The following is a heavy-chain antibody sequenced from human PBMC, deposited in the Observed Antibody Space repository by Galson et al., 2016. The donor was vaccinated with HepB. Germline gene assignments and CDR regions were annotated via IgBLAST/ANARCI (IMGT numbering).Heavy chain of an antibody. CDR2: TYYRSKWYH. CDR3: ARTKWGWFDP. Sequence: CAISGDSVSSNSAAWNWIRQSPSRGLEWLGRTYYRSKWYHDYAVSVKSRILINPDTSKNHFSLQLNSATPEDTAVYYCARTKWGWFDPWGQGTLVTVSS. V-gene: IGHV6-1*01. D-gene: IGHD2-8*01. J-gene: IGHJ5*02. CDR1: GDSVSSNSAA.